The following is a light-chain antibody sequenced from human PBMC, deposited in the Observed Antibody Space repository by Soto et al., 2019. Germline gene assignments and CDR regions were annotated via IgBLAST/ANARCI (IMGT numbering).Light chain of an antibody. CDR1: QSSSKY. V-gene: IGKV3-20*01. Sequence: EIVLTQSPGTLSLSPGERATLSCRAGQSSSKYLDWYQQKPGQAPRVLIYGTSSRATGIPDRFSGSGSGTDFTLTISRLEPEDFAVYYCQQYGNLPWTFGQGTKVEIK. CDR3: QQYGNLPWT. CDR2: GTS. J-gene: IGKJ1*01.